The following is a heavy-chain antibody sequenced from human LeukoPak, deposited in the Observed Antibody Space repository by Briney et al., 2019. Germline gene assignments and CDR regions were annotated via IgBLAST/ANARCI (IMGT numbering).Heavy chain of an antibody. CDR2: LYYSGSA. J-gene: IGHJ4*02. Sequence: PSETLSLTCTVSGGSISSSTFYWGWIRQPPGKGLEWIGSLYYSGSAYYNPSLKSRVTISVDTSKNQFSLKLSSVTAADTAVYYCARHAYGSGSQITPYLFDYWGQGTLVTVSS. CDR1: GGSISSSTFY. V-gene: IGHV4-39*01. D-gene: IGHD3-10*01. CDR3: ARHAYGSGSQITPYLFDY.